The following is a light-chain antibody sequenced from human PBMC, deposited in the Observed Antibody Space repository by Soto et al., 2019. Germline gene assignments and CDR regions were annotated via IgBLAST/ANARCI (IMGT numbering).Light chain of an antibody. CDR1: QSVISSY. J-gene: IGKJ5*01. CDR3: QQYGSSPIT. Sequence: EIVLTQSPATLSLSPGERATLSCGASQSVISSYLAWYQQKPGLAPRLLIYDASSRATCIPDRFSGSGSGTDFTLTISRLEPEDFAVYYCQQYGSSPITFGQGTRLEIK. V-gene: IGKV3D-20*01. CDR2: DAS.